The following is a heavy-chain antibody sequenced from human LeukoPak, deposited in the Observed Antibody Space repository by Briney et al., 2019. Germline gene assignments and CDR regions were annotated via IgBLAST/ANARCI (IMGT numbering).Heavy chain of an antibody. CDR1: GYTFTAYE. V-gene: IGHV1-2*02. D-gene: IGHD1-1*01. J-gene: IGHJ4*02. Sequence: ASVTVSCTASGYTFTAYEMHWVRQAPGQGLEYVGWINPKNGGTNSAQNFQGRVTMTWDTSVSTVYMELSRLRSDDTAVYYCAREEDCGTARCSNDHWGQGTLVTVSS. CDR2: INPKNGGT. CDR3: AREEDCGTARCSNDH.